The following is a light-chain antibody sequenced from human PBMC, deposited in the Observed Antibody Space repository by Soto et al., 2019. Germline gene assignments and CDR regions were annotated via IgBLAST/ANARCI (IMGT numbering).Light chain of an antibody. CDR3: QSYDSSLSGLV. V-gene: IGLV1-40*01. Sequence: QAVVTQPPSVSGAPGQRVTISCTGSSSNIGAGYDVHWYQQLPGTAPKLLIYGNSNRPSGVPDRFSGPKSGTSASLAITGLQAEDEADYYCQSYDSSLSGLVFGGGTKVTVL. CDR1: SSNIGAGYD. J-gene: IGLJ2*01. CDR2: GNS.